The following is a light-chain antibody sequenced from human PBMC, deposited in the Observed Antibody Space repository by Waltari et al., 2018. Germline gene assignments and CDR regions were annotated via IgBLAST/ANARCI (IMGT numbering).Light chain of an antibody. V-gene: IGLV2-11*01. CDR1: SSTIGYYNA. J-gene: IGLJ1*01. Sequence: QAAPTQPPSVSGSPGQSVTISCTGTSSTIGYYNAVSWYQQHPGKAPKLMIDEVSKRPSGVSDRFSGSKSGNTASLTISGLQAEDEADYYCSSYAGSNTFIFGAGTRLTVL. CDR2: EVS. CDR3: SSYAGSNTFI.